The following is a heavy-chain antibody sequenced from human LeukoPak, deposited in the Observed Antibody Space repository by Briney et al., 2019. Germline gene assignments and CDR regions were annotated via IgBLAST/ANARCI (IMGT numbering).Heavy chain of an antibody. CDR3: ARAPEVGADGYNYNHPHFDY. J-gene: IGHJ4*02. V-gene: IGHV4-59*12. Sequence: PSETLSLTCTVSGGSISSYYWSWIRQPPGKGLEWIGYIYYSGSTNYNPSLKSRVTISVDTSKNQFSLKLSSVTAADTAVYYCARAPEVGADGYNYNHPHFDYWGQGTLVTVSS. CDR2: IYYSGST. CDR1: GGSISSYY. D-gene: IGHD5-24*01.